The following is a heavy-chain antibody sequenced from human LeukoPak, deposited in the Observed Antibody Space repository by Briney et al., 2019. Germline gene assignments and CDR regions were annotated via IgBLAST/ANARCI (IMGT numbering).Heavy chain of an antibody. CDR1: GFTFSTHA. CDR2: INHNGEAI. CDR3: ARDYDWAFDF. Sequence: GGSLRLSCVASGFTFSTHAMSWVRQAPGKGLEWIAYINHNGEAIYYPDFVKGRFIISRDNAKNSLFLQMSDLRDEDTAVYYCARDYDWAFDFWGQGTRVTVSS. V-gene: IGHV3-48*02. D-gene: IGHD3-9*01. J-gene: IGHJ4*02.